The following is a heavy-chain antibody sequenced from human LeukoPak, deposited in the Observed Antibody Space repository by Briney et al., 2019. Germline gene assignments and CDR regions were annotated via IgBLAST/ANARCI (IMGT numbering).Heavy chain of an antibody. CDR1: GFTFSRYG. J-gene: IGHJ4*02. V-gene: IGHV3-30*02. CDR2: IRYDGSNK. CDR3: AKPPRYGSGSYSDYFDY. Sequence: GGSLRLSCAASGFTFSRYGMHWVRQAPGKGLEWVAFIRYDGSNKYYADSVKGRFTISRDNSKNTLYLQMNSLRAEDTAVYYCAKPPRYGSGSYSDYFDYWGQGTLVTVSS. D-gene: IGHD3-10*01.